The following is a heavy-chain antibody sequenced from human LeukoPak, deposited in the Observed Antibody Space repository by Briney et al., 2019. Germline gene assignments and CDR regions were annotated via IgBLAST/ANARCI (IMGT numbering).Heavy chain of an antibody. CDR2: ISDAGGST. CDR3: AKGAAWYVSYFDY. D-gene: IGHD6-13*01. V-gene: IGHV3-23*01. J-gene: IGHJ4*02. CDR1: GFTFSSYA. Sequence: PGGSLRLSCAASGFTFSSYAMNWVRQAPGKGLEWVSGISDAGGSTHYADSVKGRFTVSRDNSKNTLYLQMSSLRAEDTAVHYCAKGAAWYVSYFDYWAQGTLVTVSS.